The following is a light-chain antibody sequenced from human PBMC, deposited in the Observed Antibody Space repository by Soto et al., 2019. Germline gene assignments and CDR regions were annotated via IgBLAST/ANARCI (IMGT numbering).Light chain of an antibody. CDR2: DVY. J-gene: IGKJ2*02. V-gene: IGKV1-5*01. CDR1: QSLNGW. CDR3: QQYLSHPSCT. Sequence: DIQVTQSPSTLSASVGDRVTITCRASQSLNGWLAWYQQKPGKAPKLLIYDVYNLERGVQSRFSGSGSGTEFTLTISSLQPDDFATYYCQQYLSHPSCTFGQGTKLDIE.